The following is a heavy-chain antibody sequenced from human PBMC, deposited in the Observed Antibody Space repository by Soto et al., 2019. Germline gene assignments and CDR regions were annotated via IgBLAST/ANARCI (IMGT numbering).Heavy chain of an antibody. V-gene: IGHV3-30*18. CDR2: ISYDGSNK. CDR1: GFTFSSYG. J-gene: IGHJ4*02. Sequence: GGSLRLSCAASGFTFSSYGMHWVRQAPGKGLEWVAVISYDGSNKYYADSVKGRFTISRDNSKNTLYLQMNSLRAEDTAVYYCAKDSLDYWGQGTLVTVSS. CDR3: AKDSLDY.